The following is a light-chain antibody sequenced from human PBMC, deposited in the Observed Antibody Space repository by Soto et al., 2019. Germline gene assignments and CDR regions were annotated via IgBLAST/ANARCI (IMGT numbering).Light chain of an antibody. CDR2: EGS. CDR1: SSDVGNYNL. J-gene: IGLJ1*01. V-gene: IGLV2-23*01. Sequence: QSVLTQPASVSGSPGQSITISCTGTSSDVGNYNLVSWYQQHPGKDPKLMIYEGSKRPSGVSNRFSGSKSGNTSSLTISNLQAEAEEDVYRCADAGSSTYVFGTGTK. CDR3: CADAGSSTYV.